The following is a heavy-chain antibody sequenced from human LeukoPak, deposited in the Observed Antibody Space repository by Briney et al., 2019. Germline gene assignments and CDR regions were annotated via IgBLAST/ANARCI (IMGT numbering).Heavy chain of an antibody. CDR3: ARHPPRIKRPYYYYYMDV. J-gene: IGHJ6*03. CDR2: IYPGDSDT. V-gene: IGHV5-51*01. D-gene: IGHD2/OR15-2a*01. Sequence: GESLQISCKGSGYSFTSYWIGWVRPMPGKGLEWMGIIYPGDSDTRYSPSFQGQVTISADKSISTAYLQWSSLKASDTAMYYCARHPPRIKRPYYYYYMDVWGKGTTVTVSS. CDR1: GYSFTSYW.